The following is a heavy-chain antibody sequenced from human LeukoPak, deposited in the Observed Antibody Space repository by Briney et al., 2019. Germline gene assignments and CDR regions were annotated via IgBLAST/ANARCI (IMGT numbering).Heavy chain of an antibody. D-gene: IGHD3-3*01. CDR3: AKRQGVSGVAMVAFDI. CDR1: GFTCSSYA. CDR2: VSGSGGNT. J-gene: IGHJ3*02. Sequence: GGSLRLSCAASGFTCSSYAMNWVRQAPGKGLEWVSAVSGSGGNTYYADSVKGRFTISRDNSKNTLYLQMNSLRAEDAAVYYCAKRQGVSGVAMVAFDIWGQGTMVTVSS. V-gene: IGHV3-23*01.